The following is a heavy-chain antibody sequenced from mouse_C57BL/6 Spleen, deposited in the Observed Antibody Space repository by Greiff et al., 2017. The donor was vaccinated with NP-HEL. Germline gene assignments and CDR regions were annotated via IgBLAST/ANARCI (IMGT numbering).Heavy chain of an antibody. CDR1: GYTFTGYW. V-gene: IGHV1-9*01. D-gene: IGHD2-4*01. CDR3: ARRGLRGAMDY. Sequence: VQLQQSGAELMKPGASVKLSCKATGYTFTGYWIEWVKQRPGHGLEWIGEILPGSGSTNYNEKFKGKATYTADTSANTAYMQLSSLTTEPSAIYYWARRGLRGAMDYWGQGTSVTVSS. J-gene: IGHJ4*01. CDR2: ILPGSGST.